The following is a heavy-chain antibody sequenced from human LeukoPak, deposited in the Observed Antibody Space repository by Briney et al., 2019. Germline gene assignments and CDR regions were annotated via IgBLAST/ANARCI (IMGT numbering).Heavy chain of an antibody. CDR1: GFTVTTNY. V-gene: IGHV3-53*01. CDR2: IYTSGHT. J-gene: IGHJ2*01. Sequence: PGGSLRLSCAASGFTVTTNYMSWVRQAPGKGLEWVALIYTSGHTYYTESVKGRSTISRDNSNNTLFLQMNSLRGDDTAMYYCARDGGGGYSYGEFWYFDLWGRGTLVTVSS. CDR3: ARDGGGGYSYGEFWYFDL. D-gene: IGHD5-18*01.